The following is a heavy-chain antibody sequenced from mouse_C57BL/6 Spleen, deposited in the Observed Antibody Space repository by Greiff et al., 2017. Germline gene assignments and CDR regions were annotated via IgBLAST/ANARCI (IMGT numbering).Heavy chain of an antibody. J-gene: IGHJ1*03. CDR1: GFTFSSYA. D-gene: IGHD1-1*01. CDR2: ISDGGSYT. CDR3: ASYYGSSLLYWYFDV. V-gene: IGHV5-4*01. Sequence: EVQVVESGGGLVKPGGSLKLSCAASGFTFSSYAMSWVRQTPEKRLEWVATISDGGSYTYYPDNVKGRFTISRDNAKNNLYLQMSHLKSEDTAMYYCASYYGSSLLYWYFDVWGTGTTVTVSS.